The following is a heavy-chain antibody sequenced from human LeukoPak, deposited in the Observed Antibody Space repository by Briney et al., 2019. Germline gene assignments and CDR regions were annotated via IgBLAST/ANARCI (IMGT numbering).Heavy chain of an antibody. V-gene: IGHV3-30*02. CDR2: IRYDGSNK. J-gene: IGHJ4*02. Sequence: GGSLRLSCAASGFTFSSYGMHWVRQAPGKGLEWVAFIRYDGSNKYYADSVKGRFTISRDNSKNTLYLQMNSLRAEDTAVYYCARVKGRPPYYFDYWGQGTLVTVSS. CDR3: ARVKGRPPYYFDY. CDR1: GFTFSSYG.